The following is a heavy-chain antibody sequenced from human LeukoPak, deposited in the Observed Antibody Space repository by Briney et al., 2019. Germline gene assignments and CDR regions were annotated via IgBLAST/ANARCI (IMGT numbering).Heavy chain of an antibody. Sequence: SQTLSLTCTVSGGSISSGSYYWSWIRQPAGKGLEWIGRIYTSGSTNYNPSLKSRVTISVDTSKNQFSLKLSSVTAADTAVYYCARSKWWGEYEYYFDYWGQGTLDTVSS. D-gene: IGHD3-10*01. V-gene: IGHV4-61*02. J-gene: IGHJ4*02. CDR1: GGSISSGSYY. CDR2: IYTSGST. CDR3: ARSKWWGEYEYYFDY.